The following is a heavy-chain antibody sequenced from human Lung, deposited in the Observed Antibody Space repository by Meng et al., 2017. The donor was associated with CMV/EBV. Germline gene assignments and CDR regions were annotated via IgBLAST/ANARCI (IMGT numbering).Heavy chain of an antibody. D-gene: IGHD2-21*01. CDR2: ISNSGAYI. Sequence: ESXKISXAASGFTFSSYSMNWVRQAPGKGLEWVSSISNSGAYIYYADSVKGRFTISRDNAQNSLFLHMNSLRAEDSAVYYCARDVSPRSSAYFAIYYFYALDVWGQGNXVTGAS. CDR1: GFTFSSYS. CDR3: ARDVSPRSSAYFAIYYFYALDV. J-gene: IGHJ6*01. V-gene: IGHV3-21*01.